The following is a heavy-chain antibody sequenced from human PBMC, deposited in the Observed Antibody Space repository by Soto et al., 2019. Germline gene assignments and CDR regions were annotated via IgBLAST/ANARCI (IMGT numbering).Heavy chain of an antibody. J-gene: IGHJ6*02. Sequence: SDTLSLTCTVSGGSISSGEYYWRWIRQPPGKGLEWIGCIYYSGRTYYNPSLTSRVTISVDTYQNQFSLKLSSVTAADTAVYYCARDNILAILYAGMYVWGQGTTVT. CDR1: GGSISSGEYY. D-gene: IGHD3-3*02. V-gene: IGHV4-30-4*02. CDR2: IYYSGRT. CDR3: ARDNILAILYAGMYV.